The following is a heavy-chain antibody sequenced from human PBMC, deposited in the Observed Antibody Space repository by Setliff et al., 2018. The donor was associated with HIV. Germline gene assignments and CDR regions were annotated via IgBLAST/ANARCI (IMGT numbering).Heavy chain of an antibody. J-gene: IGHJ4*02. CDR3: AREDYYDSY. CDR2: IIPIFGTA. Sequence: SVKVSCKASGGTFSSYAISWVRQAPGQGLEWMGGIIPIFGTANYAQEFQGRVTITTDESTSTAYMELSSLRSEDTAVYYCAREDYYDSYWGQGTLVTVSS. V-gene: IGHV1-69*05. CDR1: GGTFSSYA. D-gene: IGHD3-22*01.